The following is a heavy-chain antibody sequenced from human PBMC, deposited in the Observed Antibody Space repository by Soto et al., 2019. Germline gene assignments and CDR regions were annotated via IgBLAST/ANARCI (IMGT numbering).Heavy chain of an antibody. CDR2: IYYSGST. J-gene: IGHJ6*03. CDR3: ARGVSPPYYYYYYMDV. CDR1: GGSISSYY. V-gene: IGHV4-59*01. Sequence: SETLSLTCSVSGGSISSYYWSWIRQPPGKGLEWIGYIYYSGSTNYNPSLKSRVTISVDTSKNQFSLKLSSVTAADTAVYYCARGVSPPYYYYYYMDVWGKGTTVTVSS.